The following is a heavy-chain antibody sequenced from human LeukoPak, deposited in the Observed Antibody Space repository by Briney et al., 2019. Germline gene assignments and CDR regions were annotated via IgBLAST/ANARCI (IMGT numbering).Heavy chain of an antibody. CDR1: GYPISSGYY. D-gene: IGHD1-26*01. V-gene: IGHV4-38-2*02. Sequence: SETLSLTCTVSGYPISSGYYWGWIRQPPGKGLGGFGGIYHSGITYYTPYLKSRVTISVDTSKIQFSLKLSSVTAADTAVYYCARGDVGATGFDYWGQGTLVTVSS. CDR2: IYHSGIT. J-gene: IGHJ4*02. CDR3: ARGDVGATGFDY.